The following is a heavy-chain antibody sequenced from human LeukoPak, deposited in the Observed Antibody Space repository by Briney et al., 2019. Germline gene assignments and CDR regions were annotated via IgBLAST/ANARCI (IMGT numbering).Heavy chain of an antibody. CDR3: ARVFWYTAMVTPYFDY. D-gene: IGHD5-18*01. J-gene: IGHJ4*02. Sequence: SETLSLTCTVSGGSISSSSYYWGWIRQPPGKGLEWIGSIYYSGSTYYNPSLKSRVTISVDTSKNQFSLKLSSVTAADTAVYYCARVFWYTAMVTPYFDYWGQGTLVTVSS. V-gene: IGHV4-39*01. CDR1: GGSISSSSYY. CDR2: IYYSGST.